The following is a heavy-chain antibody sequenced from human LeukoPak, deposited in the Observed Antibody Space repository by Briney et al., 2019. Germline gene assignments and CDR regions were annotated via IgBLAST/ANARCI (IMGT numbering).Heavy chain of an antibody. J-gene: IGHJ3*02. CDR1: GFTFSSYA. CDR3: AKNMGWLQLQYAFDI. Sequence: PGGSLRLSCAASGFTFSSYAMSWVRQAPGKGLEWVSGISWNSDSLGYADSVKGRFTISRDNAKNSLYLQMNSLRTEDTALYYCAKNMGWLQLQYAFDIWGQGTVVTVSS. D-gene: IGHD5-24*01. CDR2: ISWNSDSL. V-gene: IGHV3-9*01.